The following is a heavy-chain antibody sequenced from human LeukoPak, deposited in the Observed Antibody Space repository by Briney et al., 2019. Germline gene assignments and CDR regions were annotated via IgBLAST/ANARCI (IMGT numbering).Heavy chain of an antibody. CDR1: GFTFSSYD. Sequence: GGSLRLSCAASGFTFSSYDMHWVRQAPGRGLVWVSRINSDGSGTRYADSVKGRFTISRDNAKNTLYLQMNSLRAEDTAVYYCARAAYGGYDFNYYYYYGMDVWGQGTTVTVSS. CDR2: INSDGSGT. J-gene: IGHJ6*02. CDR3: ARAAYGGYDFNYYYYYGMDV. D-gene: IGHD5-12*01. V-gene: IGHV3-74*01.